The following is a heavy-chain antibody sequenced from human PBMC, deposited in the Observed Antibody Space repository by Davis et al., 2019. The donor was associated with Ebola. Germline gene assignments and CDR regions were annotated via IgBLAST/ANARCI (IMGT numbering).Heavy chain of an antibody. D-gene: IGHD5-24*01. CDR1: GFTFSSYS. CDR3: ARDSIEMATEISYYYGMDV. J-gene: IGHJ6*02. CDR2: IKQDGSEK. Sequence: GESLKISCAASGFTFSSYSMNWVRQAPGKGLEWVANIKQDGSEKYYVDSVKGRFTISRDNAKNSLYLQMNSLRAEDTAVYYCARDSIEMATEISYYYGMDVWGQGTTVTVSS. V-gene: IGHV3-7*01.